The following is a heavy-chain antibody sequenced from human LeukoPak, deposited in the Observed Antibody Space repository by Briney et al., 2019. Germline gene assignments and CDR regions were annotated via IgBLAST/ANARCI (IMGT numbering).Heavy chain of an antibody. V-gene: IGHV1-46*01. CDR1: GYTFTSYY. Sequence: ASVKVSCKASGYTFTSYYMHWVRQAPGQGLEWMGIINPSGGSTSYAQKFQGRVTMTRDTSISTAYMELSRLRSDDTAVYYCARSGGNYYAASCWGQGTLVTVSS. D-gene: IGHD1-26*01. J-gene: IGHJ4*02. CDR2: INPSGGST. CDR3: ARSGGNYYAASC.